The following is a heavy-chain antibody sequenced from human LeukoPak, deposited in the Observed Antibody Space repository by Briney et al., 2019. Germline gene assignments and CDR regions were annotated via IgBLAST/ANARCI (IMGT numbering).Heavy chain of an antibody. CDR3: ARDDLGVPRGY. Sequence: ASVKVSCKASGGTFSSYAISWVRQAPGQGLEWMGGIIPIFGTANYAQKFQGRVTITADESTSIAYMELSSLRSEDTAVYYCARDDLGVPRGYWGQGTLVTVSS. CDR1: GGTFSSYA. D-gene: IGHD3-3*01. J-gene: IGHJ4*02. V-gene: IGHV1-69*13. CDR2: IIPIFGTA.